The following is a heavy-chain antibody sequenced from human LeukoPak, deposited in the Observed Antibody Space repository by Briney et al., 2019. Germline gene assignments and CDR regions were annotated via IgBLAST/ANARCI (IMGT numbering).Heavy chain of an antibody. J-gene: IGHJ3*02. Sequence: GGSLRLSCAASGFTFSDYYMSWIRQAPGKGLEWVSYISSSGTTIYYADSVKGRFTISRDNAKNSVNLQMNSLRAEDTAVYFCAREDNLSDAFDIWRQGTMVTVSS. D-gene: IGHD1-1*01. CDR1: GFTFSDYY. CDR3: AREDNLSDAFDI. CDR2: ISSSGTTI. V-gene: IGHV3-11*01.